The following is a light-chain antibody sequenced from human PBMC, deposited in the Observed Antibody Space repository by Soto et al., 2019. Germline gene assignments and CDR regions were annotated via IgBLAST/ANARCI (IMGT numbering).Light chain of an antibody. Sequence: QSALTQPASVSGSPGQSITISCTGNSSDVGTYNLVSSYQQHPGKAPKFMIYEDSKRPSGVFNRFSASKSGNTASLTISGLQTEDELDYSTTVFGGGTKVTVL. J-gene: IGLJ2*01. CDR2: EDS. CDR1: SSDVGTYNL. CDR3: TV. V-gene: IGLV2-23*01.